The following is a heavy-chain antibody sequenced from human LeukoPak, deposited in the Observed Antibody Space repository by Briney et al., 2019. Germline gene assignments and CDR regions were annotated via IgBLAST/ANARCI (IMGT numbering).Heavy chain of an antibody. CDR3: ARDGSSTLDFDY. J-gene: IGHJ4*02. D-gene: IGHD2-2*01. CDR1: GGSFSGYY. V-gene: IGHV4-34*01. Sequence: SETLSLTCAVYGGSFSGYYWSWIRQPPGKGLEWIGEINHSGSTNYNPSLKSRVTISVDTSKNQFSLKLSSVTAADTAVYYCARDGSSTLDFDYWGQGTLVTVSS. CDR2: INHSGST.